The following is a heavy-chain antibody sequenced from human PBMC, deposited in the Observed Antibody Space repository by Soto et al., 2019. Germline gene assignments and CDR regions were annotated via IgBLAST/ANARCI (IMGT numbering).Heavy chain of an antibody. CDR1: SGSVSSSSYT. D-gene: IGHD3-16*01. Sequence: PSETLSLTCTVSSGSVSSSSYTWGWIRQPPGKGPEWIGSIYSSGSTYYNPSLKSRVTISVDTSKNQFSLKLSSVTAADTAVYYCARHRNGITFGGFTHGPVDIWGQGTMVTVSS. CDR3: ARHRNGITFGGFTHGPVDI. V-gene: IGHV4-39*01. J-gene: IGHJ3*02. CDR2: IYSSGST.